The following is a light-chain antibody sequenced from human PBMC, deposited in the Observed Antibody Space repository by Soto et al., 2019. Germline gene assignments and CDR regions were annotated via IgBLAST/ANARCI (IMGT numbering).Light chain of an antibody. J-gene: IGKJ1*01. CDR2: KAC. CDR1: QSISRW. Sequence: DIQMPQVPSTLSTSVADSVTITLRDSQSISRWVALYQQKPEKAPKLLIYKACRLESGVPSRCSGSGSGTEFTLTISSLQPDDFATYYRQQYNNYSAFGQGTKVDI. V-gene: IGKV1-5*03. CDR3: QQYNNYSA.